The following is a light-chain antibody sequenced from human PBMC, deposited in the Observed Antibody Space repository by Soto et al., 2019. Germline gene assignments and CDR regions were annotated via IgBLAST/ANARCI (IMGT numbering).Light chain of an antibody. CDR1: QTISSW. CDR2: QAS. Sequence: DIQMTQSPSTLSGAVGDRVTITYRSSQTISSWLAWYQQKPGKAPKLLIYQASTLKSGVPSRFSGSGSRTEFTLTISSLQHEDFATYYCQHYNSYSEAFGQGTKVDIK. CDR3: QHYNSYSEA. V-gene: IGKV1-5*03. J-gene: IGKJ1*01.